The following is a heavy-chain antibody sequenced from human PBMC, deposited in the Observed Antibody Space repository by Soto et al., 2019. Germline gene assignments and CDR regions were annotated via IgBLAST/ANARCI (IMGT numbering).Heavy chain of an antibody. D-gene: IGHD3-10*01. CDR1: GFTFSSYW. J-gene: IGHJ5*02. CDR3: ARGEAKVQYYYGSGSGNWFDP. CDR2: IKQDGSEK. Sequence: PGGSLRLSCAASGFTFSSYWMSWVRQAPGKGLEWVANIKQDGSEKYYVDSVKGRFTISRDNAKNSLYLQMNSLRAEDTAVYYCARGEAKVQYYYGSGSGNWFDPWGQGTLVTVS. V-gene: IGHV3-7*01.